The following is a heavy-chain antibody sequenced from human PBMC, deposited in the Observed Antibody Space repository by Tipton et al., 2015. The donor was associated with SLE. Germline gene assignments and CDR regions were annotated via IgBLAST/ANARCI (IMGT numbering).Heavy chain of an antibody. Sequence: TLSLTCTVSGGSISSHYWSWIRQPTGKGLEWIGYIYYSGSTNYNPSLKSRVTISVDTSKNQFSLKLSSVTAADTAVYYCARSAGYSSSWAHFDYWGQGTLVTVSS. CDR3: ARSAGYSSSWAHFDY. D-gene: IGHD6-13*01. J-gene: IGHJ4*02. CDR2: IYYSGST. CDR1: GGSISSHY. V-gene: IGHV4-59*11.